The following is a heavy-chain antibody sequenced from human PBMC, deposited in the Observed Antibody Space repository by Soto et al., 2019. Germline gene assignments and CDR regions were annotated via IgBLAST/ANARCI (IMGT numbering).Heavy chain of an antibody. D-gene: IGHD6-19*01. Sequence: GGSLRLSCAASGFTFSSYSMNWVRQAPGKGLEWVSSISSSSSYIYYADSVKGRFTISRDNAKNSLYLQMNSLRAEDTAVYYCAKDVLSGWPNWFDPWGQGTLVTVSS. CDR1: GFTFSSYS. V-gene: IGHV3-21*01. CDR3: AKDVLSGWPNWFDP. CDR2: ISSSSSYI. J-gene: IGHJ5*02.